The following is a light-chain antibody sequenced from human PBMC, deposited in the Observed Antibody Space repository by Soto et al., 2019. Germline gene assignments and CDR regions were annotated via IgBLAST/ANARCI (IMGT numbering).Light chain of an antibody. CDR2: DAS. J-gene: IGKJ5*01. CDR1: QSISSR. Sequence: DIQMTQSPSTLSASVGDRVTITCRASQSISSRLAWYQQKPGKAPKLLINDASSLESGVPSRFSGSGSGTEFTLTISSLQPDDFATYYCQQYNSYSPITFGQGTRLEIK. CDR3: QQYNSYSPIT. V-gene: IGKV1-5*01.